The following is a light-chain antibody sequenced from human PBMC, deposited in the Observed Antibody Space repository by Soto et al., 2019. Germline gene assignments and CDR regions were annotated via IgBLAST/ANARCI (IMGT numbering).Light chain of an antibody. V-gene: IGKV3-15*01. CDR2: GAS. CDR1: QSVSSN. Sequence: EIVMTQSPATLSVSPGERATLSCRASQSVSSNLAWYQQKPAQAPRLLIYGASTRATGIPARFSGSGSGTKFTLTIISLQSEDFAVYYCQQYNNWPQTFGQGTKVEIK. CDR3: QQYNNWPQT. J-gene: IGKJ1*01.